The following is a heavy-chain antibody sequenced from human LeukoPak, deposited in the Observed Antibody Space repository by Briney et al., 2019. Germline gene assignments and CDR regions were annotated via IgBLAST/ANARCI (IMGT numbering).Heavy chain of an antibody. J-gene: IGHJ5*02. CDR3: AGHALVTAISTYNWLDP. D-gene: IGHD2-21*02. V-gene: IGHV4-39*01. Sequence: SETLSLTCTISGASISTSSNYWGWLRQPPGTGLEWIGSIYYQGRTYLNPSLRSRVTMSIDTSKSQVSLKLTSVSAADTAVYYCAGHALVTAISTYNWLDPWGQGTLVTVSS. CDR1: GASISTSSNY. CDR2: IYYQGRT.